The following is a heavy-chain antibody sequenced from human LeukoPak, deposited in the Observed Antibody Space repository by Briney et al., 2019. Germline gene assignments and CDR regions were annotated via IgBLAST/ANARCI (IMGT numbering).Heavy chain of an antibody. J-gene: IGHJ6*02. CDR2: ISASGGST. Sequence: PGGSLRLSCAASGFTFSSSAMSWVRQVPGKGLEWVSGISASGGSTNYADSVRGRFTISRDNSKNTLYVQMNSLRAEDTAVYYCAKAQVRYFDWLSHPFYYYYGMDVWGQGTTVTVSS. D-gene: IGHD3-9*01. CDR3: AKAQVRYFDWLSHPFYYYYGMDV. CDR1: GFTFSSSA. V-gene: IGHV3-23*01.